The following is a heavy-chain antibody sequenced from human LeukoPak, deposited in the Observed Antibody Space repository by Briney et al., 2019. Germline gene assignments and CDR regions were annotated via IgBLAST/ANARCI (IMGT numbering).Heavy chain of an antibody. J-gene: IGHJ4*02. D-gene: IGHD2-2*01. CDR2: IASSSSTI. CDR3: AREVVCSSTSCSDY. V-gene: IGHV3-48*01. Sequence: GGSLRLSCAASGFTSSIYTMNWVRPAPGKGLEWVSYIASSSSTIFYADSVKGRFTISRDNAKNSLYLEMNSLRAEDTDVYNCAREVVCSSTSCSDYWGQGTLVTVSS. CDR1: GFTSSIYT.